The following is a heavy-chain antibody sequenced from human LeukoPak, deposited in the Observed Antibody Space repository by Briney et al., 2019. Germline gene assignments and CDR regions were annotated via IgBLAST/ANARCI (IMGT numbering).Heavy chain of an antibody. V-gene: IGHV3-53*05. J-gene: IGHJ4*02. CDR2: IYSGGST. CDR1: GFTVSSNY. D-gene: IGHD2-2*01. Sequence: GGSLRLSCAASGFTVSSNYMSWVRQAPGKGLEWVSVIYSGGSTYYADSVKGRFTISRDNSKNTLYLQMNSLRAADTAVYYCARDKGASYLSSFDYWGQGTLVTVSS. CDR3: ARDKGASYLSSFDY.